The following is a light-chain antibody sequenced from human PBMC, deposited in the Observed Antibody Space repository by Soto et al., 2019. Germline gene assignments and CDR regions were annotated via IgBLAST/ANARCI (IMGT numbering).Light chain of an antibody. J-gene: IGKJ4*01. CDR2: GAS. Sequence: EIVMTQSTATLSVSPGGRATLSCRASQSISDTLAWYQQKPGQAPRLLIYGASSRATGIPDRFSGSGSGTDFTLTINRLEPEDFAVYYCEQYDKSITFGGGTKVDIK. CDR3: EQYDKSIT. V-gene: IGKV3D-15*01. CDR1: QSISDT.